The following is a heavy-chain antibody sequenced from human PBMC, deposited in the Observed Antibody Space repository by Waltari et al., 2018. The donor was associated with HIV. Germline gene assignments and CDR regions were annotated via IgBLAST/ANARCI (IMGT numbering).Heavy chain of an antibody. CDR1: GYSFNDYY. J-gene: IGHJ5*02. V-gene: IGHV1-2*02. D-gene: IGHD1-1*01. CDR3: VRGGTHP. Sequence: QEQLVQSGAEVKKPGASVKVSCKASGYSFNDYYIHWIRQAPGQGLESVGWVNPKNGVAHYVQKFEGRVTISSDTSSRTVYMDFRRLTSDDTAVFYCVRGGTHPWGQGTLITVSS. CDR2: VNPKNGVA.